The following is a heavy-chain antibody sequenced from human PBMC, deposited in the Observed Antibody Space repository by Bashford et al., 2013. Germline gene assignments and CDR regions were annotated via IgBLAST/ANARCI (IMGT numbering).Heavy chain of an antibody. V-gene: IGHV1-46*04. Sequence: VASVKVSCKGWGYTFTGQFVHWVRQVPGQGPEWMGLINLSAGSTTYAQALQGRMTLTRDTSTNTVYMELTGLRSEDTAVYYCARVIPAIQACDYWGQGTLVTVSS. CDR1: GYTFTGQF. CDR2: INLSAGST. D-gene: IGHD2-21*01. J-gene: IGHJ4*02. CDR3: ARVIPAIQACDY.